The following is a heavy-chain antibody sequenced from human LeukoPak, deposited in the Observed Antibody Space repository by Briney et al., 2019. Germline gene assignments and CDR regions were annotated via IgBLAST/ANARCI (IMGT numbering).Heavy chain of an antibody. J-gene: IGHJ4*02. CDR2: IKSKTDGGTK. CDR1: GITFSDAW. V-gene: IGHV3-15*01. D-gene: IGHD3-10*01. CDR3: TTVLKWFGSDY. Sequence: PGGSLGLSCAASGITFSDAWMSWVRQAPGKGLEWVGRIKSKTDGGTKDYAAPVKGRFTISRDDSRNTLYLEMNSLKTEDTAVYYCTTVLKWFGSDYWGQGTLVTVSS.